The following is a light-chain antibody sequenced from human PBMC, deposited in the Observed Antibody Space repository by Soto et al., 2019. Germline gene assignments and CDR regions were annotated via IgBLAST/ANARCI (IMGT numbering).Light chain of an antibody. CDR3: QQYNSYSWT. CDR2: KAS. J-gene: IGKJ1*01. V-gene: IGKV1-5*03. CDR1: QSISSW. Sequence: XXDRXTXTCRASQSISSWLAWYQQKPGKAPKLLIYKASSLESGVPSRFSGSGSGTEFTLTISSLQPDDFATYYCQQYNSYSWTXGQGTKVEIK.